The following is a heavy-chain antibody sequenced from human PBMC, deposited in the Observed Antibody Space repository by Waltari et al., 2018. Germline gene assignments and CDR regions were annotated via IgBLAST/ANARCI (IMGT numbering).Heavy chain of an antibody. D-gene: IGHD3-22*01. CDR3: ARGDYYYDTSGYYPAGQHNEYFHY. CDR2: IIPRVGKT. J-gene: IGHJ1*01. Sequence: QVQLVQSGAALRNPGSSVKVACESSGGTLNNFGLSSVRQAPAQGLEWMGGIIPRVGKTNDAQKFQGRISSTADESSSTAYMELSSLRSEDTAVYYCARGDYYYDTSGYYPAGQHNEYFHYWGQGTLVTVSS. V-gene: IGHV1-69*01. CDR1: GGTLNNFG.